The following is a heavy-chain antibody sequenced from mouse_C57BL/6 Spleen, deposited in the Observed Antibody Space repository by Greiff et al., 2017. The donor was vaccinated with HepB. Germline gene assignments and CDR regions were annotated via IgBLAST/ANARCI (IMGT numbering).Heavy chain of an antibody. D-gene: IGHD1-1*01. CDR2: INPNNGGT. J-gene: IGHJ2*01. Sequence: EVQLQQSGPELVKPGASVKISCKASGYTFTDYYMNWVKQSHGKSLEWIGDINPNNGGTSYNQKFKGKATLTVDKSSSTAYMELRSLTSEVSAVYYCASDYGSYFDYWGQGTTLTVSS. CDR1: GYTFTDYY. CDR3: ASDYGSYFDY. V-gene: IGHV1-26*01.